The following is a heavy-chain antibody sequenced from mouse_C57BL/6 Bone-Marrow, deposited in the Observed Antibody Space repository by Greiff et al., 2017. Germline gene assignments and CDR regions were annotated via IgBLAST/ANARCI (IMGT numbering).Heavy chain of an antibody. CDR3: ARSAGTLFDY. D-gene: IGHD1-1*01. V-gene: IGHV1-42*01. J-gene: IGHJ2*01. Sequence: EVKLQQSGPELVKPGDSVKISCKASGYSFTGYYMNWVKQSPEKILEFIGEINPSTGGTNYNQKFKAKATLTVDKSSSTAYMQLKRLTSEDSAIYYCARSAGTLFDYWGQGTTLTVSS. CDR1: GYSFTGYY. CDR2: INPSTGGT.